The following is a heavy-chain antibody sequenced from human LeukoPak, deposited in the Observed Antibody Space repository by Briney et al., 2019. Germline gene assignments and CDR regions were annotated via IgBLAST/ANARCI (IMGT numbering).Heavy chain of an antibody. CDR2: IQYDGTIK. CDR3: AKDSVVGRPDIAMSGIDY. Sequence: PGGSLRLSCAASGFTFSSYGMHWVRQAPGKGLEWVAFIQYDGTIKYYADSVKGRFTISRDNSKNSLYLQMNSLRAEDTAVYYCAKDSVVGRPDIAMSGIDYWGQGTLVTVSS. V-gene: IGHV3-30*02. D-gene: IGHD6-19*01. CDR1: GFTFSSYG. J-gene: IGHJ4*02.